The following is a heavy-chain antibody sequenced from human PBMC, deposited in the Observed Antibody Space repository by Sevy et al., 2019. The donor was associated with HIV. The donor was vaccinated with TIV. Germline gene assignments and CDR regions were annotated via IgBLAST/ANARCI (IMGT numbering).Heavy chain of an antibody. CDR1: GFTFSSYA. D-gene: IGHD6-13*01. CDR3: AKDYWQQLVPGDY. CDR2: ISGSGGST. Sequence: GGSLRLSCAASGFTFSSYAMSWVRQAPGKGVEWVSAISGSGGSTYYADSVKGRFTISRDNSKNTLYLQMNSLRAEDTAVYYCAKDYWQQLVPGDYWGQGTLVTVSS. V-gene: IGHV3-23*01. J-gene: IGHJ4*02.